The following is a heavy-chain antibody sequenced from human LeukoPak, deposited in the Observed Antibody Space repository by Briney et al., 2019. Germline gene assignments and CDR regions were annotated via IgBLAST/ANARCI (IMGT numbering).Heavy chain of an antibody. CDR1: GFTFDDYA. CDR3: AKVRSYYDILTGYYHNWYFDL. Sequence: GGSLRLSCAASGFTFDDYAMHWVRQAPGKGLEWVSGISWNSGSIGYADSVKGRFTISRDNAKNSPYLQMNSLRAEDTALYYCAKVRSYYDILTGYYHNWYFDLWGRGTLVTVSS. V-gene: IGHV3-9*01. D-gene: IGHD3-9*01. J-gene: IGHJ2*01. CDR2: ISWNSGSI.